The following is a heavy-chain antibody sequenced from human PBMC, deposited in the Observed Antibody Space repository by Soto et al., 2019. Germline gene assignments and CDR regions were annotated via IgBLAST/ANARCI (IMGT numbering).Heavy chain of an antibody. CDR2: IDHRGNT. CDR1: GGSFSGHY. V-gene: IGHV4-34*01. Sequence: QVQLPQWGAGLLKPSEALSLTCAVYGGSFSGHYWTWIRQPPGEGLEWIGEIDHRGNTNYNPSLQSRITSSLHTCKIHFSVKLTSLTAADWAVYFCAGAGGHIYHLYGMDAWGHGTTVTVSS. CDR3: AGAGGHIYHLYGMDA. J-gene: IGHJ6*02. D-gene: IGHD5-18*01.